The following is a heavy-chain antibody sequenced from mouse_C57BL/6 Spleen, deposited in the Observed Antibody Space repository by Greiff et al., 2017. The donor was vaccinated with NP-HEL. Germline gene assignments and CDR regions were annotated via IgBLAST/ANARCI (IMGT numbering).Heavy chain of an antibody. D-gene: IGHD1-1*01. CDR2: INPYNGGT. Sequence: VQLQQSGPVLVKPGASVKMSCKASGYTFTDYYMNWVKQSHGKSLEWIGVINPYNGGTSYNQKFKGKATLTVDKSSSTAYMELNSLTSEDSAVYYCARSRTTVVNFDYWGQGTTLTVSS. J-gene: IGHJ2*01. CDR3: ARSRTTVVNFDY. V-gene: IGHV1-19*01. CDR1: GYTFTDYY.